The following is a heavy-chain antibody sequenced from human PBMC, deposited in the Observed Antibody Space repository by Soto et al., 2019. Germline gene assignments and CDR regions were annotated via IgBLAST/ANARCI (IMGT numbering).Heavy chain of an antibody. CDR2: FFNSGTT. V-gene: IGHV4-59*01. CDR3: ASSGAGSSDF. D-gene: IGHD3-10*01. J-gene: IGHJ4*02. CDR1: GGSMSGYS. Sequence: AETLSLTCTVSGGSMSGYSWSWIRQPPGRGLEWIGHFFNSGTTNYNPSLKSRVTMSVDTSKNQISLKVMSVTAADTAVYYCASSGAGSSDFWGQGSLVTVSS.